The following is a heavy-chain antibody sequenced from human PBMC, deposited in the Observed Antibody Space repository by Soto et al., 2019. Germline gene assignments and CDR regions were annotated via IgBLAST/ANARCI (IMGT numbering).Heavy chain of an antibody. CDR2: FDPEDGET. J-gene: IGHJ6*02. V-gene: IGHV1-24*01. CDR3: ATLEYNWNVGVYYYYGMDV. D-gene: IGHD1-20*01. CDR1: GYTLTELS. Sequence: ASVKVSCKVSGYTLTELSMHWVRQAPGKGLEWMGGFDPEDGETIYAQKFQGRVTMTEDTSTDTAYMELSSLRSEDTAVYYCATLEYNWNVGVYYYYGMDVWGQGTTVTVSS.